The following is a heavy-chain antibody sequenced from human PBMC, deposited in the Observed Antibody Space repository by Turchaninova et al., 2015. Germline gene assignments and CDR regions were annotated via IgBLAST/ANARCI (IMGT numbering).Heavy chain of an antibody. V-gene: IGHV3-21*01. CDR3: VREGSITTFDY. CDR2: ISSSSSYI. CDR1: GFIFRSNN. J-gene: IGHJ4*02. D-gene: IGHD3-10*01. Sequence: EVLLVESGGGLVKSGGSLRLTRAVAGFIFRSNNMNWVRQAAGEGREWVSSISSSSSYIYYADSVKGRFTIARDNAKDSLSLQMNSLRVEDSAVYYCVREGSITTFDYWGQGTLVTVSS.